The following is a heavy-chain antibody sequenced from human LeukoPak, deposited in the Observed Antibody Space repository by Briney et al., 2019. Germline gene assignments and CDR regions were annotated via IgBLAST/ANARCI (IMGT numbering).Heavy chain of an antibody. V-gene: IGHV4-59*01. CDR1: GGSISSDY. CDR3: ARHITGTRWSFDC. D-gene: IGHD1-7*01. CDR2: MHDSGRT. J-gene: IGHJ4*02. Sequence: SETLSLTCTVSGGSISSDYWSWIRQPPGKGLEWIGLMHDSGRTSHGPSLKSRVTISADTSKNQFSLRLNSVTAADTAVYYCARHITGTRWSFDCWGQGTLVTVSS.